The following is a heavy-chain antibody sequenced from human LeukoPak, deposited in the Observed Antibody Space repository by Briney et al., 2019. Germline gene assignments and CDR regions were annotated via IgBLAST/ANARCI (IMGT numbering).Heavy chain of an antibody. CDR3: AKERLGGNYGDYAVDY. V-gene: IGHV3-21*04. J-gene: IGHJ4*02. CDR1: GFTFSKHN. D-gene: IGHD4-17*01. CDR2: ISSGSSYI. Sequence: GGSLRLSCAASGFTFSKHNMNWVRQAPGKGLEWVSSISSGSSYIFYADSVKGRFTISRDNSKKTLDLHMDSLRAEDTAVYYCAKERLGGNYGDYAVDYWGQGTMVTVSS.